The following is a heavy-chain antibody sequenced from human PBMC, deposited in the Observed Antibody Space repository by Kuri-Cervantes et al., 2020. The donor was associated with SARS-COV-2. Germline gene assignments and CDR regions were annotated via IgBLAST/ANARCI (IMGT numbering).Heavy chain of an antibody. Sequence: ASVKVSCKASGYTFTSYGISWVRQAPGQGLEWMGWISAYNGNTNYAQKLQGRVTMTTDTSTSTAYMELRSLRSDDTAVYYCARERRSLQRFGEFFDYWGQGTLVTVSS. J-gene: IGHJ4*02. CDR2: ISAYNGNT. D-gene: IGHD3-10*01. CDR1: GYTFTSYG. CDR3: ARERRSLQRFGEFFDY. V-gene: IGHV1-18*01.